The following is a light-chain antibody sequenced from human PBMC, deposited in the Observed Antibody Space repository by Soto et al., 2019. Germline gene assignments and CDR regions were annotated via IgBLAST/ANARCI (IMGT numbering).Light chain of an antibody. Sequence: VLTQSPGTLSVSPGERATLSCRASHSVSANYLAWYQQKPGQAPRLLIYGSSTRAAGIPDRFSGSGSGTDFTLTISRLEPEDSAVYYCQQYGSSGTFGQGTKVDIK. V-gene: IGKV3-20*01. CDR3: QQYGSSGT. J-gene: IGKJ1*01. CDR1: HSVSANY. CDR2: GSS.